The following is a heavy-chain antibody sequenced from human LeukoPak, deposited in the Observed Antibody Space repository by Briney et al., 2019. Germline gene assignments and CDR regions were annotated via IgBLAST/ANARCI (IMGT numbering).Heavy chain of an antibody. CDR3: ARGFWSGYHLFDH. Sequence: GGSLRLSCAASGFTFSSYVMSWVRQAPGKGLEWVSTISGRGDFTYYADSVKGRFTISRDNSKNTLYLQMNSLRAEDTAVYYCARGFWSGYHLFDHWGQGTLVTVSS. CDR1: GFTFSSYV. V-gene: IGHV3-23*01. D-gene: IGHD3-3*01. CDR2: ISGRGDFT. J-gene: IGHJ4*02.